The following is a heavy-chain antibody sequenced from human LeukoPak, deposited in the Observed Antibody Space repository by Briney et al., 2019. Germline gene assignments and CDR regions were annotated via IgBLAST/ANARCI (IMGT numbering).Heavy chain of an antibody. V-gene: IGHV3-30*04. CDR2: ISYDGSNK. CDR1: GFTFSSYA. Sequence: PGGSLRLSCAASGFTFSSYAMHWVRQAPGKGLEWVAVISYDGSNKYYADSVKGRFTISRDNSKNTLYLQMNSLRAEDTAVYYCARDHIGIIMIVVSPLFDYWGQGTLVTVSS. D-gene: IGHD3-22*01. J-gene: IGHJ4*02. CDR3: ARDHIGIIMIVVSPLFDY.